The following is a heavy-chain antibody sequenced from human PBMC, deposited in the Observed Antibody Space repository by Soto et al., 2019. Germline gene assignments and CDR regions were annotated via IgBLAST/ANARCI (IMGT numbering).Heavy chain of an antibody. CDR3: ARDFGLSTQSSRSLFRWFDP. D-gene: IGHD3-3*02. V-gene: IGHV1-18*01. J-gene: IGHJ5*02. CDR2: ISAYNGNT. CDR1: GYTFTSYG. Sequence: GASVKVSCKASGYTFTSYGISWVRQAPGQGLEWMGGISAYNGNTNYAQKLQGRVTMTTDTSTSTAYMELRSLRSDDTAVYYCARDFGLSTQSSRSLFRWFDPWGQGTLVPVS.